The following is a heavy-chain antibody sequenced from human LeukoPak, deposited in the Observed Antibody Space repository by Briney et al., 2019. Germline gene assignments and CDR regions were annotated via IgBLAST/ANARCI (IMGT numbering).Heavy chain of an antibody. J-gene: IGHJ4*02. CDR3: AREGGIQLWSTFDY. D-gene: IGHD5-18*01. CDR1: GYXFTGYY. Sequence: ASVKVSCRASGYXFTGYYIHWVRQAPGQGLEWMGWINPNSGGTNYAQKFQGRVTMTRDTSISTAYMELSRLRSDDTAVYYCAREGGIQLWSTFDYWGQGTLVTVSS. V-gene: IGHV1-2*02. CDR2: INPNSGGT.